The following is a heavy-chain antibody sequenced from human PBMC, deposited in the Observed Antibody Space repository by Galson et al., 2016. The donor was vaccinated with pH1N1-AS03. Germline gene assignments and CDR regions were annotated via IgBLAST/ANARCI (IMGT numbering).Heavy chain of an antibody. D-gene: IGHD2-8*01. CDR3: FEINNG. Sequence: SLRLSCAASGFTFKIYWMHWVRQAPGKGLEWVANIMQDGSEKYYVDSVKGRFTISRDNAKNSLYLQMNSLRAEDTAVYYCFEINNGGGQGTLVTVSS. CDR1: GFTFKIYW. V-gene: IGHV3-7*01. CDR2: IMQDGSEK. J-gene: IGHJ4*02.